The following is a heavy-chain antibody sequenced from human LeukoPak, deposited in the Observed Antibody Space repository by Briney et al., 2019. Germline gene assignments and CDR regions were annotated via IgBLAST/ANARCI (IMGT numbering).Heavy chain of an antibody. CDR1: GFTFSSYE. J-gene: IGHJ4*02. CDR3: AKTMSGSYSGGFDY. Sequence: GGSLRLSCAASGFTFSSYEMNWVRQAPGKGLEWVSYISSSGSTIYYADSVKGRFTISRDNAKNSLYLQMNSLRAEDTAVYYCAKTMSGSYSGGFDYWGQGTLVTVSS. CDR2: ISSSGSTI. V-gene: IGHV3-48*03. D-gene: IGHD1-26*01.